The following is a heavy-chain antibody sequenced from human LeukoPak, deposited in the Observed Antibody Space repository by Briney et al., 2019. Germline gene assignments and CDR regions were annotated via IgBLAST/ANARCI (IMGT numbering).Heavy chain of an antibody. CDR3: ARDLSYDSSGSSGY. D-gene: IGHD3-22*01. Sequence: PGGSLRLSCAASGFTFSSYAMHWVRQAPGKGLEWVAVISYDGSNKYYADSVKGRFTISRDNSKNTLYLQMNSLRAEDTAVYYCARDLSYDSSGSSGYWGQGTLVTVSS. J-gene: IGHJ4*02. CDR1: GFTFSSYA. V-gene: IGHV3-30-3*01. CDR2: ISYDGSNK.